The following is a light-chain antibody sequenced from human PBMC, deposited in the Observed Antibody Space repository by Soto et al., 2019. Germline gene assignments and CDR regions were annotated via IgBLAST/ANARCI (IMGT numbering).Light chain of an antibody. CDR1: QRINIY. J-gene: IGKJ5*01. V-gene: IGKV1-39*01. CDR3: QHYDNLPRYT. CDR2: SAS. Sequence: DIQMTQSPSSLSTSIGDRVTITCRASQRINIYLNWYRQKPGKAPELLIYSASNLQSGVPSRFSGSGPGTDFTLTIRSLQPEDFATYYCQHYDNLPRYTFGLGTRLEIK.